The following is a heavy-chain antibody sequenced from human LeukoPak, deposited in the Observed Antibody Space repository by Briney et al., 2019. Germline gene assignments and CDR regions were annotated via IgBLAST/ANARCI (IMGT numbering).Heavy chain of an antibody. D-gene: IGHD3-22*01. CDR3: ARDYYDSSGYFSLDY. J-gene: IGHJ4*02. CDR2: ISAYNGNT. Sequence: ASVKVSCKASGYTFTSYGISWVRQAPGQGLEWMGWISAYNGNTNYAQKLQGRVTMTTDTSTSTAYMELRSLRSDDTAVYYCARDYYDSSGYFSLDYWGQGTLVTVSS. CDR1: GYTFTSYG. V-gene: IGHV1-18*01.